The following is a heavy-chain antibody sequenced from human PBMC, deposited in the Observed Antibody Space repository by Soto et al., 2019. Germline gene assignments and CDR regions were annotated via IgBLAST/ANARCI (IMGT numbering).Heavy chain of an antibody. Sequence: QITLKESGRTLVKPTQTLTLTCTFSGFSLSTSGVGVGWIRQPPGKALAWLALIYWDDDKRYSPSLKSRLTITKDTSKNQVVLTMTNMDPVDTATYYCAHSLIPNWGSRGAFDFWGQGTLVTVSS. D-gene: IGHD7-27*01. CDR3: AHSLIPNWGSRGAFDF. CDR2: IYWDDDK. V-gene: IGHV2-5*02. J-gene: IGHJ4*02. CDR1: GFSLSTSGVG.